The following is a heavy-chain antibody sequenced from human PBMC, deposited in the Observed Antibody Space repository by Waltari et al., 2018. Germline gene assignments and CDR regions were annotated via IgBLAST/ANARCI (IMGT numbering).Heavy chain of an antibody. CDR2: IYYSGST. CDR3: ARDRGSWTPFDY. J-gene: IGHJ4*02. V-gene: IGHV4-59*01. Sequence: QVQLQESGPGLVTPSETLSLTCTVSGGSISSYYWSWIRQPPGKGLEWIGYIYYSGSTNYNPSLKSRVTISVDTSKNQFSLKLSSVTAADTAVYYCARDRGSWTPFDYWGQGTLVTVSS. CDR1: GGSISSYY. D-gene: IGHD3-10*01.